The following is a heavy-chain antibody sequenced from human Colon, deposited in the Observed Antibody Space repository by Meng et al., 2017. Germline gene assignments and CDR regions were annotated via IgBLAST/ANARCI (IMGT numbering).Heavy chain of an antibody. Sequence: GSLRLSCAVSGYSISSGYYWGWIRQPPGKAMEWIGTFYHSGSTYYNPSLKSRVTISADTSRNQFSLNLSDVTADDTAIYYCGRVSAVAGTTPVDYWGQGLLVTVSS. CDR2: FYHSGST. CDR1: GYSISSGYY. J-gene: IGHJ4*02. CDR3: GRVSAVAGTTPVDY. D-gene: IGHD6-19*01. V-gene: IGHV4-38-2*01.